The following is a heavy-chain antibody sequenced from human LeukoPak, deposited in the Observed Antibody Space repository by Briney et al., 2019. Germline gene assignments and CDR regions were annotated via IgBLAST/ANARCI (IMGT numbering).Heavy chain of an antibody. CDR1: GFTFSGHT. CDR3: AKGDYDYGDYGPFDY. J-gene: IGHJ4*02. V-gene: IGHV3-64*01. D-gene: IGHD4-17*01. CDR2: ITSYGDNT. Sequence: PGGSLRLSCVASGFTFSGHTMHWVRQAPGKGLEYVSAITSYGDNTYYANSVKGRFTISRDNSKNTLYLQMGSLRAEDTALYYCAKGDYDYGDYGPFDYWGQGTLVTVSS.